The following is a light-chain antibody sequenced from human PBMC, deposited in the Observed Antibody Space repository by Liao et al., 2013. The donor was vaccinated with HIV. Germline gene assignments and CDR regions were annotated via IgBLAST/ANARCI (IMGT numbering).Light chain of an antibody. CDR2: QDA. J-gene: IGLJ1*01. Sequence: SYDLTQPPSVSVSPGQTASITCSGEELGNKDVCWYQQKPGQSPVLVLCQDARRPSGIPERFSGSKSASAATLTITGTQAVDEADYFCLTWDNNNYVFGPGTKVTVL. CDR3: LTWDNNNYV. CDR1: ELGNKD. V-gene: IGLV3-1*01.